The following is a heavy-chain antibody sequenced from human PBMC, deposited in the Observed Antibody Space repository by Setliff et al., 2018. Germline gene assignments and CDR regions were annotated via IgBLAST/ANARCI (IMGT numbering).Heavy chain of an antibody. CDR3: AREPINYYDSSGYSYYFDY. V-gene: IGHV1-69*05. CDR2: IIPIFGTA. Sequence: SVKVSCKASGGTFSSYAISWVRQAPGQGLGWMGGIIPIFGTANDAQKFQGRVTITTDESTSTAYMVLRSLRSDDTAVYYCAREPINYYDSSGYSYYFDYWGQGTLVTVSS. CDR1: GGTFSSYA. J-gene: IGHJ4*02. D-gene: IGHD3-22*01.